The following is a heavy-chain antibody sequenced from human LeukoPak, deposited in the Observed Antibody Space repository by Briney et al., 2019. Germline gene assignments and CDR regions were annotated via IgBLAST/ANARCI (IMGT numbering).Heavy chain of an antibody. V-gene: IGHV4-59*01. CDR1: GGSISSYY. D-gene: IGHD3-22*01. CDR2: IYYSGST. CDR3: AREEYYYDSSGYFWASQAFDI. J-gene: IGHJ3*02. Sequence: SETLSLTCTVSGGSISSYYWSWTRQPPGKGLEWIGYIYYSGSTNYNPSLKSRVTISVDTSKNQFSLKLSSVTAADTAVYYCAREEYYYDSSGYFWASQAFDIWGQGTMVTVSS.